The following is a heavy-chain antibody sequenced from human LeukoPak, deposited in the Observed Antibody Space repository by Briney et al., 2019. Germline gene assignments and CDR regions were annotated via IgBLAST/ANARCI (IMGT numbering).Heavy chain of an antibody. CDR2: LTGSSATA. CDR1: GFTFSNYG. CDR3: AKSGASPLYHMDV. Sequence: GGSLRLSCAASGFTFSNYGMGWVRQAPGKGLEWVSGLTGSSATAYHAGSVKGRFTTSRDDSKNTVYLQMSSLRVDDTAIYYCAKSGASPLYHMDVWGKGATVTVSS. D-gene: IGHD1-26*01. V-gene: IGHV3-23*01. J-gene: IGHJ6*03.